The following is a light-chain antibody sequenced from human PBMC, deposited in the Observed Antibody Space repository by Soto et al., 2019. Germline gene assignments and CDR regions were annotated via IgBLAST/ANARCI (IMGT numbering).Light chain of an antibody. Sequence: QSVLTQPPSVSAAPGQKVTISCSGTSSNIGDNYVSWYRQLPGTAPKLLIYDNYKRPSGIPDRFSGSKSGTSTTLGITGLQTGDEADYYCGTWDTRLSVWVFGGGTKVTVL. J-gene: IGLJ3*02. CDR2: DNY. V-gene: IGLV1-51*01. CDR1: SSNIGDNY. CDR3: GTWDTRLSVWV.